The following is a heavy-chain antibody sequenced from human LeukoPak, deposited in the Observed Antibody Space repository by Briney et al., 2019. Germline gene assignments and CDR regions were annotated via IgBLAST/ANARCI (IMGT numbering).Heavy chain of an antibody. J-gene: IGHJ4*01. CDR1: GGSISSYY. CDR3: ARYVWGSYPTFEDY. V-gene: IGHV4-59*01. CDR2: IYYSGNT. D-gene: IGHD3-16*02. Sequence: SETLSLTCTVSGGSISSYYWSWIRQPPGKGLEWVAYIYYSGNTNYNPSLKSRVTISVDTSKNQFSLKLSSVTAADTAVYYCARYVWGSYPTFEDYWGQEPWSPSPQ.